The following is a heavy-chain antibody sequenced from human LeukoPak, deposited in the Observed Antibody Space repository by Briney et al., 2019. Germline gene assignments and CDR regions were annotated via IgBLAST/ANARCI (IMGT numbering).Heavy chain of an antibody. V-gene: IGHV4-59*06. CDR3: EGSPTTYYYGSGSYYDYSMDV. CDR2: IYYSGST. J-gene: IGHJ6*02. D-gene: IGHD3-10*01. CDR1: GGSISSYY. Sequence: SETLSLTCTVSGGSISSYYWSWIRQHPGKGLEWIGYIYYSGSTYYNPSLKSRVTISVDTSKNQFSLKLSSVTAADTAVYYCEGSPTTYYYGSGSYYDYSMDVWGQGTTVTVSS.